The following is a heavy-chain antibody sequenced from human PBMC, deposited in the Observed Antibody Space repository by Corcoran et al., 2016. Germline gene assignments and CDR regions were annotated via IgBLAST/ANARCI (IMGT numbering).Heavy chain of an antibody. CDR1: GFTFSNYW. Sequence: EMQVVESGGGLVQPGGSLRLSCTASGFTFSNYWMTWVRQAPGKGLEWVANIKFDGSDKYYVDSVKGRVSISRDNAEKSMYLQMNSLRAEDTAVDYCARLDSSLAHFGMDVWGQGTTVTVSS. J-gene: IGHJ6*02. V-gene: IGHV3-7*03. CDR3: ARLDSSLAHFGMDV. D-gene: IGHD3-3*02. CDR2: IKFDGSDK.